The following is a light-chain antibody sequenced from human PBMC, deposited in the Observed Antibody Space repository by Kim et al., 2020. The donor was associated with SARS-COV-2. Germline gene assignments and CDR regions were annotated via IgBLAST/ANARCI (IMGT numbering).Light chain of an antibody. J-gene: IGLJ2*01. CDR3: SSYAGSNNLV. Sequence: GQSVTLSCTGASSALGGYNYVSWYQPHPGKAPKLMIYEVSKRPSGVPDRFSGSKSGNTASLTVSGLQAEDEADYYCSSYAGSNNLVFGGGTQLTVL. V-gene: IGLV2-8*01. CDR2: EVS. CDR1: SSALGGYNY.